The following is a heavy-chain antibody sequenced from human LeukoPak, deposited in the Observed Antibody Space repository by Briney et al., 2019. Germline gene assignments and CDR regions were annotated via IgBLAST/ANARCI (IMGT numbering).Heavy chain of an antibody. CDR2: ISGSGGST. CDR1: GFTFSDYY. CDR3: AIYVAAAGPDY. Sequence: PGGSLRLSCAASGFTFSDYYMSWIRQAPGKGLEWVSAISGSGGSTYYADSVKGRFTISRDNSKNTLYLQMSSLRAEDTAVYYCAIYVAAAGPDYWGQGTLVTVSS. D-gene: IGHD6-13*01. J-gene: IGHJ4*02. V-gene: IGHV3-23*01.